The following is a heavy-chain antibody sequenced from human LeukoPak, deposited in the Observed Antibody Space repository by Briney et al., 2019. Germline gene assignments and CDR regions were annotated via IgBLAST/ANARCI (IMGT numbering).Heavy chain of an antibody. CDR2: ISAYNGNT. CDR3: ARVPAVAVAGYYFDY. Sequence: ASVKVSCKASGYTFTSYGISWVRQAPGQGLEWRGWISAYNGNTYYAENLQGRGTVTTDTSTSTAYMELRSLRSDDTAVYYCARVPAVAVAGYYFDYWGQGTLVTVSS. CDR1: GYTFTSYG. D-gene: IGHD6-19*01. J-gene: IGHJ4*02. V-gene: IGHV1-18*01.